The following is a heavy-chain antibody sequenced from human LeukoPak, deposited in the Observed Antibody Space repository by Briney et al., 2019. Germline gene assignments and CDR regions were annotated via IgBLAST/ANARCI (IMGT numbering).Heavy chain of an antibody. Sequence: SETLSFTCTVSGGSISVGTYYWSWIRQPPGKGLEWIGYIYYSGSTYYHPSLKSRVSISVDTSKNQFSLKLSSVTAADTAVYYCARDRDGYNLDAFDIWGQGTMVTVSS. CDR1: GGSISVGTYY. V-gene: IGHV4-30-4*08. J-gene: IGHJ3*02. CDR3: ARDRDGYNLDAFDI. D-gene: IGHD5-24*01. CDR2: IYYSGST.